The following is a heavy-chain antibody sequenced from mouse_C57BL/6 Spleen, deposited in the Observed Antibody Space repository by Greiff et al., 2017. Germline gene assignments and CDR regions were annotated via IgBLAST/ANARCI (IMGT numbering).Heavy chain of an antibody. J-gene: IGHJ2*01. V-gene: IGHV1-76*01. D-gene: IGHD2-3*01. Sequence: VQLQQSGAELVRPGASVKLSCKASGYTFTDYYINWVKQRPGQGLEWIARIYPGSGNTYYNEKFKGKATLTAEKSSSTAYMQLSSLTAEDSAVYFCARDGPFDYWGQGTTLTVPS. CDR2: IYPGSGNT. CDR3: ARDGPFDY. CDR1: GYTFTDYY.